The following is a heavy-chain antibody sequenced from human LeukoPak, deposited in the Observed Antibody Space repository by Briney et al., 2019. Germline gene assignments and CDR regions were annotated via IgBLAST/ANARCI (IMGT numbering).Heavy chain of an antibody. Sequence: GSLRLSCAASGFTFSNYNMNWIRQPPGKGLEWIGSIYYSGSTYYNPSLKSRVTISVDTSKNQFSLKLSSVTAADTAVYYCAQLISSSSEKGGQGTLVTVSS. D-gene: IGHD6-13*01. CDR2: IYYSGST. V-gene: IGHV4-39*07. CDR3: AQLISSSSEK. CDR1: GFTFSNYN. J-gene: IGHJ4*02.